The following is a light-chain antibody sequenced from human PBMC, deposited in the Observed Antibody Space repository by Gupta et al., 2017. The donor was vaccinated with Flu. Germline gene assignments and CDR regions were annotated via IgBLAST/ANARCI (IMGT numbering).Light chain of an antibody. CDR3: HSAYSSGTYVV. Sequence: SSALPQPPPVSVSPGQTARITCSGDALTKQYAYWYQQKPGQAPVLLIYKDSERHSGIPERFSGAISATTVTLTNSCVQADDEAAYYCHSAYSSGTYVVFGGGTKLTVL. CDR1: ALTKQY. CDR2: KDS. V-gene: IGLV3-25*02. J-gene: IGLJ3*02.